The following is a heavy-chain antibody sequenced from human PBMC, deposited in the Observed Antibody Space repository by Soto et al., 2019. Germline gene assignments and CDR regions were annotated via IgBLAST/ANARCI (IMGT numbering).Heavy chain of an antibody. Sequence: EVQLVESGGGFVQPGGSLRLSCVASGFTFSSYEMNWVRQAPGKGLQWVSYIDSSGSAIYYADSVKGRFTISRDNAKNSLSLQMNSLRAEDTALYYCARGDASGYWGQGTLVTVSS. CDR2: IDSSGSAI. CDR1: GFTFSSYE. V-gene: IGHV3-48*03. J-gene: IGHJ4*02. D-gene: IGHD2-2*01. CDR3: ARGDASGY.